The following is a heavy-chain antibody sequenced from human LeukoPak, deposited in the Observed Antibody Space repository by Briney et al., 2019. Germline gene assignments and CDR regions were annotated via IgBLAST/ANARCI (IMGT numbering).Heavy chain of an antibody. CDR1: GGSISSYY. J-gene: IGHJ4*02. D-gene: IGHD3-10*01. V-gene: IGHV4-59*01. CDR3: AALWFGDPETPHDY. CDR2: IYYTGST. Sequence: SETLSLTCAVYGGSISSYYWSWIRQPPGKGLEWIGYIYYTGSTNYNPSLKSRVTISVDTSKNQFSLKLSSVTAADTAVYYCAALWFGDPETPHDYWGQGTLVTVSS.